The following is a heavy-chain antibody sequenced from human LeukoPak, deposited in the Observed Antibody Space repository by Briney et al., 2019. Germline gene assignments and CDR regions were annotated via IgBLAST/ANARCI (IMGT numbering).Heavy chain of an antibody. J-gene: IGHJ4*02. CDR2: IYYSGST. Sequence: PSETLSLTCTVSGGSISSSSYYWGWIRQPPGKGLEWIGSIYYSGSTYYNPSLKSRVTISVDTSRNQFSLKLSSVTAADTAVYYCARVFYYGSGRRKYFDYWGQGTLVTVSS. V-gene: IGHV4-39*07. D-gene: IGHD3-10*01. CDR1: GGSISSSSYY. CDR3: ARVFYYGSGRRKYFDY.